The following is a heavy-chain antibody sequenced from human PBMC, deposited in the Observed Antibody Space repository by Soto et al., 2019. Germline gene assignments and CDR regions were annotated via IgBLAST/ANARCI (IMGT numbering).Heavy chain of an antibody. J-gene: IGHJ6*01. CDR1: GGKCVTFD. V-gene: IGHV3-48*03. CDR3: ARAGFHDAYG. D-gene: IGHD2-8*01. Sequence: AAWGGKCVTFDRHWVRQAPGKGLEWISYISSSGSSRYYADSVKGRFTIARDNAKNSLYLQMNSLRVEHPALYYRARAGFHDAYG. CDR2: ISSSGSSR.